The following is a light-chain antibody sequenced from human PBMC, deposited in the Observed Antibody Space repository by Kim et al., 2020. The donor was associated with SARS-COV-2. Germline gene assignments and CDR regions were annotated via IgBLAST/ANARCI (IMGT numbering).Light chain of an antibody. CDR2: GAS. Sequence: VSPGERATLPCRASQSVSTYLAWYQQKPGQAPRLLIYGASTRATGIPGRFSGSGSGTEFTLTISSLQSEDFAVYYCQQYNNWPPLTFGGGTKVEI. CDR3: QQYNNWPPLT. CDR1: QSVSTY. J-gene: IGKJ4*01. V-gene: IGKV3-15*01.